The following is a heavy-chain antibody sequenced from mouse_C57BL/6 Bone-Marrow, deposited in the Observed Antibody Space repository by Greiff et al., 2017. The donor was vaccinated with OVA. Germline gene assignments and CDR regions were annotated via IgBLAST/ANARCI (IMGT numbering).Heavy chain of an antibody. V-gene: IGHV1-81*01. Sequence: VQRVESGAELARPGASVKLSCKASGYTFTSYGISWVKQRTGQGLEWIGEIYPRSGNTYYNEKFKGKATLTADKSSSTAYMELRSLTSEDSAVYICASGITTVVRDYWGQGTTLTVSS. CDR1: GYTFTSYG. J-gene: IGHJ2*01. CDR2: IYPRSGNT. D-gene: IGHD1-1*01. CDR3: ASGITTVVRDY.